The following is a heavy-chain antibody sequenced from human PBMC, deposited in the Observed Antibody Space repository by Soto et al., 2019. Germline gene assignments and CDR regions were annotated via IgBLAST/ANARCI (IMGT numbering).Heavy chain of an antibody. V-gene: IGHV1-69*04. J-gene: IGHJ3*02. D-gene: IGHD2-15*01. CDR3: ARDYRDLGYCSGGSCFQGPHDAFDI. CDR2: IIPIIGII. CDR1: GGTFSTYT. Sequence: SVKVSCKASGGTFSTYTITWVRQAPGQGLEWMGRIIPIIGIINYAQKFQGRVTITADKFTGTAYMELTRLRSEDTAVYYCARDYRDLGYCSGGSCFQGPHDAFDIWG.